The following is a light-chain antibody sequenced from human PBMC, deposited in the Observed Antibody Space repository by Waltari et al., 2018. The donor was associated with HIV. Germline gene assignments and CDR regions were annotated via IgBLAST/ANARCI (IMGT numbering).Light chain of an antibody. J-gene: IGLJ1*01. CDR3: SSYISTTTL. Sequence: QSAPTQPASVSGSPGQSITISCTGTSSDLGHYKYVSWYQQSPGKAPKLMIYEVSNRPSGVSKRFSGSKSGNTASLTISGLQAEDEADYYCSSYISTTTLFGTGTKVTVL. V-gene: IGLV2-14*01. CDR1: SSDLGHYKY. CDR2: EVS.